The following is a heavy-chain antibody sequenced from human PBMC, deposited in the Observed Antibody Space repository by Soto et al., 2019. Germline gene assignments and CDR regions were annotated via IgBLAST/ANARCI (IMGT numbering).Heavy chain of an antibody. D-gene: IGHD3-3*01. CDR3: ASVIFDFWSGYFVVDGFDK. CDR2: IYSGGST. V-gene: IGHV3-53*04. J-gene: IGHJ3*02. Sequence: GGSLRLSCAASGFTVSSNYMSLVRQAPGQGLERVSVIYSGGSTYYADSVKGRFTISRHNSKNTLYLQMTSLRAEDTAVYYCASVIFDFWSGYFVVDGFDKWGQGTMVTVSS. CDR1: GFTVSSNY.